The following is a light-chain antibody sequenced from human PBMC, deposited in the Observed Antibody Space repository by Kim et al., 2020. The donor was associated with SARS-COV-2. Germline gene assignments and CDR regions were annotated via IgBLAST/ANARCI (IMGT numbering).Light chain of an antibody. CDR2: GAS. CDR3: LQHHSYPRT. CDR1: HCIRSD. Sequence: GSLRDSVTIHCRASHCIRSDLGSYQQKPGRAPTRLIYGASTLESGVPSRFSGSGSGTEFTLTISSLQHEDFATYYCLQHHSYPRTFGKGTKVDIK. V-gene: IGKV1-17*01. J-gene: IGKJ1*01.